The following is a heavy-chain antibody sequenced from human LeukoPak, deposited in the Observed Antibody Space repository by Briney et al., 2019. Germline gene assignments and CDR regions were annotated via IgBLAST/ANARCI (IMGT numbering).Heavy chain of an antibody. Sequence: GGSLRLSCAASGFTVSSNYMSWVRQAPGKGLEWVSAISGSGGSTYYADSVKGRFTISRDNSKNTLYLQMNSLRAEDTAVYYCAKDSESGSYYYYYYYMDVWGKGTTVTVSS. CDR3: AKDSESGSYYYYYYYMDV. CDR2: ISGSGGST. V-gene: IGHV3-23*01. J-gene: IGHJ6*03. CDR1: GFTVSSNY. D-gene: IGHD1-26*01.